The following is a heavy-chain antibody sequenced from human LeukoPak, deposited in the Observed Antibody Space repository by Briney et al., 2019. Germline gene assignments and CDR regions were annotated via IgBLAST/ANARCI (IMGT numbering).Heavy chain of an antibody. CDR1: GFMFGKHG. Sequence: GGSLRLSCEGSGFMFGKHGLIWVRQAPGKGLDWLSFSGPSGGTRLYADSVKGRFTISRDNAENSVFLQMNSLRVEDTAVYYCARERGDIVAFWGQGTTVTVSS. V-gene: IGHV3-48*03. CDR3: ARERGDIVAF. J-gene: IGHJ6*02. CDR2: SGPSGGTR. D-gene: IGHD2-15*01.